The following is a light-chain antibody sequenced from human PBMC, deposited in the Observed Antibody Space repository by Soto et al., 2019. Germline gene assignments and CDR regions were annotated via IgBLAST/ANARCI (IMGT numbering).Light chain of an antibody. V-gene: IGKV3-20*01. Sequence: EIVLTQSPGTLSLSPGERATLSCRASPSVSSSYLAWYQQKPGQAPRLLIYGASSRATGIPDRFSGSGSGTDFTLTISRLEPEDFAVYYWQQYGSSPWTFGQGTKVEIK. CDR3: QQYGSSPWT. CDR2: GAS. CDR1: PSVSSSY. J-gene: IGKJ1*01.